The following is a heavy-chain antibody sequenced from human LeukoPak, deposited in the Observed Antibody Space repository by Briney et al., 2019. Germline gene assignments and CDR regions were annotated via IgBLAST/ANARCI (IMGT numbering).Heavy chain of an antibody. CDR1: GGSISSYY. V-gene: IGHV4-59*01. D-gene: IGHD6-13*01. CDR2: IYYSGST. CDR3: ARGDSSSWYSFGAFDI. Sequence: SETLSLTCTVSGGSISSYYWSWIRQPPGKGLEWIGYIYYSGSTKYNPSLKSRVTISVDTSKNQFSLKLSSVTAADTAVYYCARGDSSSWYSFGAFDIWGQGAMVTVSS. J-gene: IGHJ3*02.